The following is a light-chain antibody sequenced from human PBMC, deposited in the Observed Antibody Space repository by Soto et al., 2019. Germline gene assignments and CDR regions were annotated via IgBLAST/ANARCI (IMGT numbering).Light chain of an antibody. CDR3: LLSYSGARPVV. J-gene: IGLJ2*01. V-gene: IGLV7-46*01. CDR1: TGAVTSGHY. CDR2: DTS. Sequence: QTVVTQEPSLTVSPGGTVTLTCGSSTGAVTSGHYPYWFQQKPGQAPRTLIYDTSIKHSWTPARFSGSLLGGKAALTLSGAQPEDEAEYYCLLSYSGARPVVFGGGTKVTVL.